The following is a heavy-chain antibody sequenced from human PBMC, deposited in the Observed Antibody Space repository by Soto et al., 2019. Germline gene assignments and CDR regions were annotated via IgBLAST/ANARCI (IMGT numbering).Heavy chain of an antibody. D-gene: IGHD3-3*01. V-gene: IGHV4-39*01. CDR3: ARHPEWTYGMDV. CDR2: LYYTGST. CDR1: GGSISSSRDA. Sequence: PPETMSLTCTSSGGSISSSRDAWGWISQPPGKGLEWIGSLYYTGSTYYNPSLKSRVTVSVDTSKNQFSLKLSSVTAADTAVYYCARHPEWTYGMDVWGQGTTVPGSS. J-gene: IGHJ6*02.